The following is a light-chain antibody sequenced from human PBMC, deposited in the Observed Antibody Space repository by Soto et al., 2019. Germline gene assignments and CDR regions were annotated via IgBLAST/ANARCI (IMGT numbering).Light chain of an antibody. Sequence: DIVLTQSPDSLAVSLGERATINCKSSQSVLYSSDNKNYLPWYQQKPGQPPKLLIYWASTRESGVPDRFSGSGSGTDFTLTISSLQAEDVAVYYCQQYYRSPWTFGQGTKVESK. V-gene: IGKV4-1*01. J-gene: IGKJ1*01. CDR2: WAS. CDR1: QSVLYSSDNKNY. CDR3: QQYYRSPWT.